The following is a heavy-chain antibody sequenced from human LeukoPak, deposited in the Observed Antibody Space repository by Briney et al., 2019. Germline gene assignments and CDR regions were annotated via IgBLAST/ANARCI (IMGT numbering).Heavy chain of an antibody. D-gene: IGHD6-19*01. Sequence: PSETLSLTCTVSGGSMRSYYWSWIRQPPGKGLELIGYVYYSGTANYNPSLESRVTILVATSKNQFSLNLSSVTAADTAVYYCARTKSGWYYSDYWGQGTLVSVSS. J-gene: IGHJ4*02. V-gene: IGHV4-59*08. CDR2: VYYSGTA. CDR1: GGSMRSYY. CDR3: ARTKSGWYYSDY.